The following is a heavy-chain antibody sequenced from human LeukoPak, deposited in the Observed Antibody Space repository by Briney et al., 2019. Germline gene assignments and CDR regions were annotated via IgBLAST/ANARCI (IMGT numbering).Heavy chain of an antibody. D-gene: IGHD1-26*01. CDR3: AKGTGVGAIVFDY. CDR1: GFTVSSHY. V-gene: IGHV3-66*02. Sequence: GGSLRLSCAASGFTVSSHYMNWVRQAPGKGLQWVSVLYSDGTTYYADSVKGRFTISRDNSKNTLYLQMNSLRAEDTAVYYCAKGTGVGAIVFDYWGQGTLVTVSS. J-gene: IGHJ4*02. CDR2: LYSDGTT.